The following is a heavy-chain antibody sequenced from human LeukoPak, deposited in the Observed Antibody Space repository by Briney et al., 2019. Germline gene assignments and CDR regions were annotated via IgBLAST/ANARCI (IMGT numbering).Heavy chain of an antibody. V-gene: IGHV4-59*08. CDR2: IYYSGST. CDR3: ARVIHSSGYYGAFDI. Sequence: SETLSLTCTVSGGSISSYYWSWIRQPPGKGLEWIGYIYYSGSTNYNPSLKSRVTISVDTSKNQFSLKLGSVTAADTAVYYCARVIHSSGYYGAFDIWGQGTMVTVSS. D-gene: IGHD3-22*01. J-gene: IGHJ3*02. CDR1: GGSISSYY.